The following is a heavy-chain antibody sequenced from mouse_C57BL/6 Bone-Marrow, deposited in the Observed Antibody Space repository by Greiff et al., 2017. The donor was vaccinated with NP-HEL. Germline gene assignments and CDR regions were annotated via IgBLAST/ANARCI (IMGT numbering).Heavy chain of an antibody. J-gene: IGHJ3*02. CDR3: AKIDGYYGG. Sequence: EVKLVESGGGLVQPGGSLKLSCAASGFTFSDYYMYWVRQTPEKRLEWVAYISNGGGSTYYPDTVKGRFTISRDNAKYTLYLQMSRLKSEDTAMYYCAKIDGYYGGWGQGTLVTVSA. D-gene: IGHD2-3*01. V-gene: IGHV5-12*01. CDR1: GFTFSDYY. CDR2: ISNGGGST.